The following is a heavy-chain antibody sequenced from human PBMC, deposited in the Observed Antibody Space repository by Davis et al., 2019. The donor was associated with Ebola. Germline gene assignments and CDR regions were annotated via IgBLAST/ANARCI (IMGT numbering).Heavy chain of an antibody. CDR1: GGSISVYY. J-gene: IGHJ4*02. CDR2: IYYSGST. CDR3: ARVQQQLEPFDY. V-gene: IGHV4-59*12. D-gene: IGHD6-13*01. Sequence: SETLSLTCTVSGGSISVYYWSWIRQPPGKGLEWIGYIYYSGSTNYNPSLKSRVTISVDTSKNQFSLKLSSVTAADTAVYYCARVQQQLEPFDYWGQGTLVTVSS.